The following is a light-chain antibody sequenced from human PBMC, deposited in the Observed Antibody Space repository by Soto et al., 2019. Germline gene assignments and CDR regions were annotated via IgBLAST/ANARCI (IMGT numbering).Light chain of an antibody. CDR1: SSDVGGYNY. V-gene: IGLV2-14*01. Sequence: QSALTQPASVSGSPGQSITISCTGTSSDVGGYNYVSWYQQHPGKAPKLMIYEVSNRPSGVSNRFSGSKSGNTASLTISGLQAEDDADYYCSSYTSSSTLGVFGGGTKRTVL. CDR2: EVS. CDR3: SSYTSSSTLGV. J-gene: IGLJ3*02.